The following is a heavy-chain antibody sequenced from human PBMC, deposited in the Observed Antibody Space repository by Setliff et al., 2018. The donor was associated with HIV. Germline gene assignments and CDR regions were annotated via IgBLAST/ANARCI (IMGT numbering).Heavy chain of an antibody. Sequence: PGESLTISCAASGFTLSNYGMHWVRQAPGKGLEWVAVIWYDGSNKYYADSVKGRFTISRDNSKNTLYLQMNSLRAEDTAVYYCAKAFYPQYYHYYMDVWGKGTTVTVSS. V-gene: IGHV3-33*06. CDR3: AKAFYPQYYHYYMDV. CDR2: IWYDGSNK. D-gene: IGHD3-16*02. J-gene: IGHJ6*03. CDR1: GFTLSNYG.